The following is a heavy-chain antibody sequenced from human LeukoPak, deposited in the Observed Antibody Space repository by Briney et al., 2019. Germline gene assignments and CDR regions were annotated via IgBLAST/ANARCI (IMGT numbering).Heavy chain of an antibody. D-gene: IGHD3-10*01. CDR1: GGSFSGYY. CDR2: INHSGST. Sequence: SETLSLTCAVYGGSFSGYYWSWIRQPPGKGLEWIGEINHSGSTNYNPSLKSRVTISVDTSKNQFSLKLSSVTAADTAVYYCARSIYYGSGSYRNRHFDYWGQGTLVTVSS. CDR3: ARSIYYGSGSYRNRHFDY. J-gene: IGHJ4*02. V-gene: IGHV4-34*01.